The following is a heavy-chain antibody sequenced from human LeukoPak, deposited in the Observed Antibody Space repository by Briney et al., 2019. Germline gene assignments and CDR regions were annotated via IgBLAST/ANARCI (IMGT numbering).Heavy chain of an antibody. V-gene: IGHV4-59*08. CDR2: IHYSGST. Sequence: SETLSLTCTVSGSMYNYYWSWIRQPPGKGLEWIGYIHYSGSTNYNPSLKSRVTMSLYTSNNQVSLKLNSVTAADTAVYYCARHISSGGTYAHFDYWGQGTLVTVSS. J-gene: IGHJ4*02. CDR1: GSMYNYY. CDR3: ARHISSGGTYAHFDY. D-gene: IGHD1-26*01.